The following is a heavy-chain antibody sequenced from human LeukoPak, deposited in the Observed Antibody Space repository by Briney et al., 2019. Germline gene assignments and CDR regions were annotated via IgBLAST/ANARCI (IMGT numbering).Heavy chain of an antibody. J-gene: IGHJ4*02. CDR2: INPNSGGT. CDR3: AREEDYDDAPRY. CDR1: GYTFTGYY. Sequence: ASVKVSCKASGYTFTGYYMHWVRQAPGQGLEWMGWINPNSGGTNYAQKFQARVTMTRDTSISTAYMELSRLRSDDTAVYYCAREEDYDDAPRYWGQGTLVTVSS. D-gene: IGHD3-22*01. V-gene: IGHV1-2*02.